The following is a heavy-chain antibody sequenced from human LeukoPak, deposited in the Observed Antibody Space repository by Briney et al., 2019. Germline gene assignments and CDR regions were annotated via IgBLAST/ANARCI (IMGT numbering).Heavy chain of an antibody. Sequence: ASVKVSCKASGYTFTGYYMHWVRQAPGQGLEWMGWINPNSGGTNYAQKFQGRVTMTRDTSISTAYMELSRLRSDDTAVYYCARDLALNYDILTGYYNNLDYWGQGTLVTVSS. CDR1: GYTFTGYY. V-gene: IGHV1-2*02. CDR2: INPNSGGT. J-gene: IGHJ4*02. D-gene: IGHD3-9*01. CDR3: ARDLALNYDILTGYYNNLDY.